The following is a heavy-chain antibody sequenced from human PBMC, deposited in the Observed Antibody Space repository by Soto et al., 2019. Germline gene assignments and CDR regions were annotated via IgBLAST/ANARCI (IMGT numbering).Heavy chain of an antibody. J-gene: IGHJ4*02. CDR2: INAGNGNT. CDR3: AREAKPLKYYFDY. V-gene: IGHV1-3*01. Sequence: AASVKVSCKASGYTFTSYAMHWVRQAPGQRLEWMGWINAGNGNTKYSRKFQGRVTITRDTSASTAYMELSSLRSEDTAVYYCAREAKPLKYYFDYWGQGTLVTVSS. CDR1: GYTFTSYA.